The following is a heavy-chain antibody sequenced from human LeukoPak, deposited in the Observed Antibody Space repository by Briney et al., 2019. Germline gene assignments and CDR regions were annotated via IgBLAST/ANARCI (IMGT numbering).Heavy chain of an antibody. J-gene: IGHJ5*02. V-gene: IGHV3-23*01. D-gene: IGHD3-9*01. Sequence: GGSLRLSCAASGFSFSSYAMTWVRQAPGKGLEWVSSISGSGGSTAYADSVKGRFTISRDNSKNTLYLQMSSLRAEDTAVYYCVKGIYYDILTGANWFDPWGQGTLVTVSS. CDR1: GFSFSSYA. CDR2: ISGSGGST. CDR3: VKGIYYDILTGANWFDP.